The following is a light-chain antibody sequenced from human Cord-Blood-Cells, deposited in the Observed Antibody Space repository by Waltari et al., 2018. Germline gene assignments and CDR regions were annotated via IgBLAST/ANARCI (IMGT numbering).Light chain of an antibody. J-gene: IGLJ7*01. CDR1: SLSSYY. CDR3: NSRDSSGNHAV. V-gene: IGLV3-19*01. Sequence: SSELTQDPAVSVALGQTVRFTCQGDSLSSYYASWYQQKPGPAPVLVIYGKNNRPSGIPDRFSGSSSGNTASLTITGAQAEDEADYYCNSRDSSGNHAVFGGGTQLTVL. CDR2: GKN.